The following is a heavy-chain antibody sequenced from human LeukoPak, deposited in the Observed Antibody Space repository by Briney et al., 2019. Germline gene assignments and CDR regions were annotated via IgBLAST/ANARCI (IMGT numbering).Heavy chain of an antibody. D-gene: IGHD3-22*01. Sequence: GGSLRLSCAASGFTFSSYGMLWVRQAPGMGLEWVAFTRYDGSNKYYADSVKGRFTISRDNSKNPLYLQMNSLRAEDTAVYYCAKSSDYYDSRGGAFDIWGQGTMVTVSS. CDR2: TRYDGSNK. J-gene: IGHJ3*02. CDR1: GFTFSSYG. CDR3: AKSSDYYDSRGGAFDI. V-gene: IGHV3-30*02.